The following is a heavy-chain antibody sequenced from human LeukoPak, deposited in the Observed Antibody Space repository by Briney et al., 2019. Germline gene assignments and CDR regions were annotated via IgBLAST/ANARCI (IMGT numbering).Heavy chain of an antibody. Sequence: SETLSLTCTVSGGSLSSYYWNWIRQPPGKGLEWIGYIYYSGSTNYNPSLKSRVTISVDTSKNQFSLKVSSVTAADTAVYYCARRDNWNFDYWGQGTLVTVSS. CDR3: ARRDNWNFDY. V-gene: IGHV4-59*01. J-gene: IGHJ4*02. CDR1: GGSLSSYY. D-gene: IGHD1-20*01. CDR2: IYYSGST.